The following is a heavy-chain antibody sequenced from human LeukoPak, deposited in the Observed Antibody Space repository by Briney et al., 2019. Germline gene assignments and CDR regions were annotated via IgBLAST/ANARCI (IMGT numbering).Heavy chain of an antibody. J-gene: IGHJ5*02. CDR1: VGSFSGYY. CDR3: ARADDYGGNSAGDWFDP. V-gene: IGHV4-34*01. Sequence: SETLSLTCAVYVGSFSGYYWSWIRQPPGKGLEWIGEINHSGSTNYNPSLKSRVTISVDTSKNQFSLKLSSVTAADTAVYYCARADDYGGNSAGDWFDPWGQGTLVTVSS. CDR2: INHSGST. D-gene: IGHD4-23*01.